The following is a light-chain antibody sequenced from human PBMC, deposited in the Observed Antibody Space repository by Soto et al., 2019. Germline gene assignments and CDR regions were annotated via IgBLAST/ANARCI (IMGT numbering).Light chain of an antibody. CDR2: GTS. Sequence: EIVLTQSPGTLSLSPGERATRSCRASQSVSSSYLAWYQQKPGQAPRLLIYGTSSRATAIPDRFSGSGSGTDFTLTISRLEPEDFAVYYCQQYGSSSWTFGKGTKVEIK. J-gene: IGKJ1*01. V-gene: IGKV3-20*01. CDR3: QQYGSSSWT. CDR1: QSVSSSY.